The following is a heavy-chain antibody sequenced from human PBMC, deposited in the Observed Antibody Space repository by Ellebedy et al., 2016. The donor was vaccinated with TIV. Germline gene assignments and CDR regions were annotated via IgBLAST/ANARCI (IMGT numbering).Heavy chain of an antibody. CDR2: ISYDGSNK. V-gene: IGHV3-30-3*01. Sequence: GGSLRLSCAASAFTFNDYVMHWVRQAPGKGLEWVAVISYDGSNKFYADSVKGRFTISRDNSKNTLYLQMNSLTIEDTAVYYCARDRRWGHFDYWGQGTLVTVSS. D-gene: IGHD5-24*01. J-gene: IGHJ4*02. CDR3: ARDRRWGHFDY. CDR1: AFTFNDYV.